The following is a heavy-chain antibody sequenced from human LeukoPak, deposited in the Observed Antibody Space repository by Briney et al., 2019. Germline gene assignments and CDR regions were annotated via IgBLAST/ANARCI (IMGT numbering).Heavy chain of an antibody. V-gene: IGHV3-30-3*01. J-gene: IGHJ6*02. D-gene: IGHD5-18*01. CDR3: ARDQVQLWPYSHYYGMDV. Sequence: PGRSLRLSCAASGFTFSSYAMHWVRQAPGKGLEWVAVISYDGSNKYYADSVKDRFTISRDNSKNTLYLQMNSLRAEDTAVYYCARDQVQLWPYSHYYGMDVWGQGTTVTVSS. CDR2: ISYDGSNK. CDR1: GFTFSSYA.